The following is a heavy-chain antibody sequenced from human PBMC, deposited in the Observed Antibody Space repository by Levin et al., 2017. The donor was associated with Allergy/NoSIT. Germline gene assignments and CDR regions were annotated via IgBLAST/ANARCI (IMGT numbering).Heavy chain of an antibody. CDR2: IYTSGST. Sequence: SETLSLTCTVSGGSISSYYWSWIRQPAGKGLEWVGRIYTSGSTNYNPSLKSRVTMSVDTSKNQFSLKLSSVTAADTAVYYCARVRFGELKSSNWFDPWGQGTLVTVSS. J-gene: IGHJ5*02. CDR1: GGSISSYY. CDR3: ARVRFGELKSSNWFDP. V-gene: IGHV4-4*07. D-gene: IGHD3-10*01.